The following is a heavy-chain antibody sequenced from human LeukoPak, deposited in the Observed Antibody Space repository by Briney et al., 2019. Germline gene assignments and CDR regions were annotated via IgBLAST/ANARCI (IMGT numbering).Heavy chain of an antibody. CDR1: GFTVITNY. CDR3: ARRIAQVAAQTKFDP. CDR2: IYSDGTT. D-gene: IGHD6-13*01. V-gene: IGHV3-66*01. Sequence: GGSLRLSCAASGFTVITNYMSWVRQAPGKGLEWVSVIYSDGTTHYADSVKGRFTISRDNSKNTLYLQMSSLRAEDTAVYFCARRIAQVAAQTKFDPWGQGTLVTVSS. J-gene: IGHJ5*02.